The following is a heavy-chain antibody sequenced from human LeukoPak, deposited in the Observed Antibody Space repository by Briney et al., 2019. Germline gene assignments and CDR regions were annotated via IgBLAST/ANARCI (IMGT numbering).Heavy chain of an antibody. CDR3: ARVPHSVEGSMKAVFIHYFDY. J-gene: IGHJ4*02. D-gene: IGHD3-22*01. CDR2: IDHSGNT. Sequence: MSSETLSLTCAVSGYSINRGYCWGWIRQSPGKGLGGIGGIDHSGNTHYNPSLKTRVTILADTSKNEFSLKLSSVTATDTAVYYCARVPHSVEGSMKAVFIHYFDYWGQGSLVTVSS. V-gene: IGHV4-38-2*01. CDR1: GYSINRGYC.